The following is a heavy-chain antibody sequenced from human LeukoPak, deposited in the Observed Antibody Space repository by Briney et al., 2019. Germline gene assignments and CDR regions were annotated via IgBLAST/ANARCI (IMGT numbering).Heavy chain of an antibody. V-gene: IGHV1-69*04. Sequence: ASVKVSCKASGGTFSSYAISWVRQAPGQGLEWMGRIIPILGIANYAQKFQGRVTMTRDTSISTAYMELSRLRSDDTAVYYCAREWSSSSAESVFYDYWGQGTLVTVSS. CDR2: IIPILGIA. D-gene: IGHD6-13*01. J-gene: IGHJ4*02. CDR1: GGTFSSYA. CDR3: AREWSSSSAESVFYDY.